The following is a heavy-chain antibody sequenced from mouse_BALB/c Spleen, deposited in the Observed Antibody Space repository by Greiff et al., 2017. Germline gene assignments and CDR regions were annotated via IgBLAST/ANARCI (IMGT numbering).Heavy chain of an antibody. J-gene: IGHJ4*01. CDR2: ISSGGST. CDR1: GFTFSSYA. Sequence: DVKLVESGGGLVKPGGSLKLSCAASGFTFSSYAMSWVRQTPEKRLEWVASISSGGSTYYPDSVKGRFTISRDNARNILYLQMSSLRSEDTAMYYCARERYYAMDYWGQGTSVTVSS. CDR3: ARERYYAMDY. V-gene: IGHV5-6-5*01.